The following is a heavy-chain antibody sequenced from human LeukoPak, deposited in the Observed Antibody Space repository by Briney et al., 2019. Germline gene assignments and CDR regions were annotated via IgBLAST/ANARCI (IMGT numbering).Heavy chain of an antibody. D-gene: IGHD3-3*01. CDR1: GFTFSSYW. CDR3: ARVWSGYYSTYYYMDV. Sequence: GGSLRLSCAASGFTFSSYWMSWVRKAPGKGLEWVANIKQDGSEKYYVDSVKGRFTISRDNAKNSLYLQMNSLRAEDTAVYYCARVWSGYYSTYYYMDVWGKGTTVTVSS. CDR2: IKQDGSEK. V-gene: IGHV3-7*01. J-gene: IGHJ6*03.